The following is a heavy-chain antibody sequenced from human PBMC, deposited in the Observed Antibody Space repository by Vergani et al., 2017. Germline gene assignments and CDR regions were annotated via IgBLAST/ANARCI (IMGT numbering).Heavy chain of an antibody. CDR1: GFISSSYW. J-gene: IGHJ3*02. V-gene: IGHV3-7*01. D-gene: IGHD3-22*01. CDR3: ARKRYYYDDEAFDI. Sequence: EGQLVESGGDWVQRGGSLRLSCAASGFISSSYWMSWVRQAPGKGLEWVANVNQDGSEKYYVDSVRGRFTISRDNAKNSIYLQMNSLRAEDTAVYYCARKRYYYDDEAFDIWGQGTMVTVSS. CDR2: VNQDGSEK.